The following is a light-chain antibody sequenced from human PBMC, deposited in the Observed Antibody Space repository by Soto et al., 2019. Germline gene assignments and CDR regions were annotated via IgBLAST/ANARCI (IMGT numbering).Light chain of an antibody. V-gene: IGKV2-28*01. CDR1: QSLLHRNGYHY. Sequence: DIVMTQSPLSLPVSPGEPASISCRSSQSLLHRNGYHYLDWYLQRPGQSPQLLIHLASNRASGVPDRISGSVSGTDFTLKISRVEAEDVGVYYCMQALQTPLTFGGGTKVEIK. CDR3: MQALQTPLT. CDR2: LAS. J-gene: IGKJ4*01.